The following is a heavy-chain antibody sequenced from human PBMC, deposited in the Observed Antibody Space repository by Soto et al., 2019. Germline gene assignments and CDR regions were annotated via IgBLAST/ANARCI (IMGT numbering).Heavy chain of an antibody. Sequence: GSLRLSCVASGFTLTNNGMHWVRQAPGQGLEWVSAIRGFSPYTFYADSVKGRFTISRDNAKNSLYLQMNSLRAEDTAVYYCARDRGYDAHDYYYNAMDVWGQGTMVTVSS. V-gene: IGHV3-21*01. D-gene: IGHD2-15*01. J-gene: IGHJ6*02. CDR1: GFTLTNNG. CDR2: IRGFSPYT. CDR3: ARDRGYDAHDYYYNAMDV.